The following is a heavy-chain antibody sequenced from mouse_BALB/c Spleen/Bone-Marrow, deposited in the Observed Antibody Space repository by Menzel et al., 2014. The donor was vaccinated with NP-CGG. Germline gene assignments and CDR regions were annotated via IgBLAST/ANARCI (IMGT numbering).Heavy chain of an antibody. Sequence: LKECGPELVKPGASVKVSCKASGYAFTSYNMFWVKQSHGKSLEWIGYIDPYNGGTSYNQKFKGKATLTVDKSSSTAYMRLSSLTSEDSAVYYCARSRDVGYFDYWGQGTTLTVSS. CDR3: ARSRDVGYFDY. D-gene: IGHD3-3*01. CDR1: GYAFTSYN. CDR2: IDPYNGGT. V-gene: IGHV1S135*01. J-gene: IGHJ2*01.